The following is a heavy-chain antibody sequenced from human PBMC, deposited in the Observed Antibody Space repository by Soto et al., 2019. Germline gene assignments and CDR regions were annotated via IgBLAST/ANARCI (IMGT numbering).Heavy chain of an antibody. J-gene: IGHJ6*02. D-gene: IGHD1-1*01. CDR3: AKGYGPAYYYYCMDV. V-gene: IGHV3-43*01. CDR1: GFTFDDYT. Sequence: HPGGSLRLSCAASGFTFDDYTMHWVRQAPGKGLEWVSLISWDGGSTYYADSVKGRFTISRDNSKNSLYLQMNSLRTEDTALYYCAKGYGPAYYYYCMDVWGQGTTVTVSS. CDR2: ISWDGGST.